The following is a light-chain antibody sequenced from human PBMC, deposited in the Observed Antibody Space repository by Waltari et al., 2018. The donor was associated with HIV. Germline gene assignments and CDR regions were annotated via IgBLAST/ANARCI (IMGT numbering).Light chain of an antibody. CDR2: QDT. J-gene: IGLJ1*01. CDR1: KLGDKF. V-gene: IGLV3-1*01. Sequence: SYDVIQPPSVSVSPGQPDRITCSGVKLGDKFASWYQQRACQSPVLVIYQDTKRPSGIPERFSGSNSGNTATLTINGTQPMDEADYYCQAWDNKTGVFGPGTKVTVV. CDR3: QAWDNKTGV.